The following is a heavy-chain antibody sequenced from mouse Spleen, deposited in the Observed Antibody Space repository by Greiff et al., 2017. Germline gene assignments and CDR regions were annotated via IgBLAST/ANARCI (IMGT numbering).Heavy chain of an antibody. J-gene: IGHJ1*01. CDR2: ISGGGSYT. D-gene: IGHD2-10*01. Sequence: EVMLVESGGGLVKPGGSLKLSCAASGFTFSSYGMSWVRQTPEKRLEWVATISGGGSYTYYPDSVKGRFTISRDNAKNNLYLQMSSLRSEDTALYYCATYYGNYRYFDVWGAGTTVTVSS. CDR3: ATYYGNYRYFDV. CDR1: GFTFSSYG. V-gene: IGHV5-9-2*01.